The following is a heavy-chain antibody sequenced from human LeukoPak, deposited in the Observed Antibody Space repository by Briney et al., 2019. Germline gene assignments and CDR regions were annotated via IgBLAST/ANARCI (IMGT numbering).Heavy chain of an antibody. Sequence: PGGSLRLSCAASGFTFSSYSMNWVRQAPGKGLEWVSSISSSSSYIYYADSVKGRFTISRDNAKNSLYLQMNSLRAEDTAVYYCARVGKYSSSSARYYYMDVWGKGTTVTVSS. CDR2: ISSSSSYI. V-gene: IGHV3-21*01. CDR3: ARVGKYSSSSARYYYMDV. J-gene: IGHJ6*03. CDR1: GFTFSSYS. D-gene: IGHD6-6*01.